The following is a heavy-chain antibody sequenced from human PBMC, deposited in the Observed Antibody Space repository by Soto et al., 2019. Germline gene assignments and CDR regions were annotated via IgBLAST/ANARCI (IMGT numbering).Heavy chain of an antibody. V-gene: IGHV3-23*01. J-gene: IGHJ4*02. CDR2: ISASGGGT. D-gene: IGHD6-13*01. CDR3: AKHATAAAPDY. Sequence: EVQLLESGGGLVQPGGSLRLSCTASGFTFSSYAMSWVRQAPGKGLEWVSLISASGGGTYYADSVKGRFTISRHNSRITLYLPMKCLRAEDTAVYYCAKHATAAAPDYWGQGTQVTVSS. CDR1: GFTFSSYA.